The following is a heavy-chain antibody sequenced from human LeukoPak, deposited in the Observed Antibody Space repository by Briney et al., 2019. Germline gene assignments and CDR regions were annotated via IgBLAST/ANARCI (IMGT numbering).Heavy chain of an antibody. J-gene: IGHJ4*01. Sequence: PGGSLRLSWAAYGFTFNNYAMNWVRQAPGKGLEWVSIFSGSDGNSYYADSVKGRFTMSRDNSKSTVYLLLNSLRAEDTAIYYCARDRAEYCGGNCYLGPDYWGQGTLVTVSS. D-gene: IGHD2-21*02. CDR3: ARDRAEYCGGNCYLGPDY. CDR1: GFTFNNYA. V-gene: IGHV3-23*01. CDR2: FSGSDGNS.